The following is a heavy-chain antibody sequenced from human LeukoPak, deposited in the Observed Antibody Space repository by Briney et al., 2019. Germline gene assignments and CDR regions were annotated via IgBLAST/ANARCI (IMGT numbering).Heavy chain of an antibody. CDR2: IYFTGST. CDR1: GDSVSSSSYY. D-gene: IGHD3-22*01. V-gene: IGHV4-39*07. Sequence: SETLSLTCTVSGDSVSSSSYYWGWIRQPPGKGLEWIGSIYFTGSTYYNPSLKSRVTISVDTSKNQFSLRLSSVTAADTAVYYCARGSSSGYYPIDYWDQGALVTVSS. J-gene: IGHJ4*02. CDR3: ARGSSSGYYPIDY.